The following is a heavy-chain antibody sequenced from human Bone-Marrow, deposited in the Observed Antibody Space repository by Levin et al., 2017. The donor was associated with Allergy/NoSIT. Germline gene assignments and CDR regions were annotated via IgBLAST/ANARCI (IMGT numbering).Heavy chain of an antibody. CDR1: GGSLSGSS. CDR2: VFDNGNT. CDR3: VRELKFLDRDVFDL. D-gene: IGHD3-10*01. V-gene: IGHV4-34*12. J-gene: IGHJ3*01. Sequence: SQTLSLTCVVSGGSLSGSSWSWIRQSPGKGLEWIGEVFDNGNTNYNTSLESRLTISADTSKNEVSLRLNSVTAADMGVYFCVRELKFLDRDVFDLWGQGTLVTVSS.